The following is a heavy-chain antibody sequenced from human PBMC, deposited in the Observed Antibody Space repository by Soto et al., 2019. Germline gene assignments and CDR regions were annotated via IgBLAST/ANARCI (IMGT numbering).Heavy chain of an antibody. CDR3: AGDYGVSSPYDYYYYMDV. Sequence: QVQLQESGPGLVKPSETLSLTCTVSGGSISSYYWSWIRQPPGKGLEWIGYIYYSGSTNYNPSLKSRVTISVDTSKNQFSLKLSSVTAADTAVYYCAGDYGVSSPYDYYYYMDVWGKGTTVTVSS. D-gene: IGHD4-17*01. V-gene: IGHV4-59*01. J-gene: IGHJ6*03. CDR2: IYYSGST. CDR1: GGSISSYY.